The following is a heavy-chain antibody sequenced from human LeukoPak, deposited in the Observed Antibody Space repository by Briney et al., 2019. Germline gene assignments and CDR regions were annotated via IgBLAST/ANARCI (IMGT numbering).Heavy chain of an antibody. CDR3: ARDCGGDCYLAY. CDR2: IYHSGRT. J-gene: IGHJ4*02. V-gene: IGHV4-38-2*02. D-gene: IGHD2-21*02. Sequence: PSETLSLTRTVSGYSISSGYYWGWIRQPPGKGLEWIGNIYHSGRTYYNPSLKSRVTLSVDTSKNQFSLKLSSVTAADTAVYYCARDCGGDCYLAYWGQGTLVTVSS. CDR1: GYSISSGYY.